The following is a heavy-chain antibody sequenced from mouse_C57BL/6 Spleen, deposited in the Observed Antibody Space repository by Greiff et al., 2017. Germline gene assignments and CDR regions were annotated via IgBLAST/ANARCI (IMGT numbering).Heavy chain of an antibody. CDR3: ARSLYDYDDDGYAMDY. CDR2: INPYNGGT. J-gene: IGHJ4*01. D-gene: IGHD2-4*01. V-gene: IGHV1-19*01. Sequence: EVQLQQSGPVLVKPGASVKMSCKASGYTFTDYYMNWVKQSHGKSLEWIGVINPYNGGTSYNQKFKGKATLTVDKSSSTAYMELNSLTSEDSAVYYCARSLYDYDDDGYAMDYWGQGTSVTVSS. CDR1: GYTFTDYY.